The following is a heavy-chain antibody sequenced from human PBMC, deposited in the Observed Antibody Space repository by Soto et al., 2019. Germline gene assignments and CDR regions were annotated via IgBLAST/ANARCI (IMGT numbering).Heavy chain of an antibody. D-gene: IGHD1-1*01. CDR1: GDSITTTNW. J-gene: IGHJ4*02. CDR3: ARLSVATTTALDY. V-gene: IGHV4-4*02. CDR2: IFHTGST. Sequence: PSETLSLTCALSGDSITTTNWWSWVSQPPGKGLEWIGEIFHTGSTNYYPSLKSRVTIPVDKSKNQFSLHLSSVTAADTAVYYCARLSVATTTALDYWGQGTLVTVSS.